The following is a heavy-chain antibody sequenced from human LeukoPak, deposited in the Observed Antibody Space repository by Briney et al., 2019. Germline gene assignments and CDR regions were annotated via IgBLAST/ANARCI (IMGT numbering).Heavy chain of an antibody. CDR1: GYTFTGYY. D-gene: IGHD4-23*01. Sequence: GASVKVSCKASGYTFTGYYMRWVRQAPGQGLEWMGWINPNSGGTNYAQKFQGWVTMTRDTSISTAYMELSRLRSDDTAVYYCARDLGSYGGNEFHYWGQGTLVTVSS. J-gene: IGHJ4*02. CDR2: INPNSGGT. V-gene: IGHV1-2*04. CDR3: ARDLGSYGGNEFHY.